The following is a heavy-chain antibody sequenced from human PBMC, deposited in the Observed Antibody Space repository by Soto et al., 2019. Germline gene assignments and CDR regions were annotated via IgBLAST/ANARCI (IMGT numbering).Heavy chain of an antibody. CDR1: GFTFSNFG. D-gene: IGHD2-2*01. Sequence: EVKLWESGGGLVLPGGSLRLSCEASGFTFSNFGMSWVRQAPGKGLEWVSGLTGNGGTTYYADSVKGRFTISRDNSKNKLSLQMNSLSVDDKAVYYCARGGQYQQPYQFDFWGQGTLVTVSS. J-gene: IGHJ4*02. V-gene: IGHV3-23*01. CDR3: ARGGQYQQPYQFDF. CDR2: LTGNGGTT.